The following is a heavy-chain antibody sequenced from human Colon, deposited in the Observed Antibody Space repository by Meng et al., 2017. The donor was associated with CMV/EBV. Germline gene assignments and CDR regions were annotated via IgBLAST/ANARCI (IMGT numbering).Heavy chain of an antibody. CDR2: IYHGGST. D-gene: IGHD3-22*01. J-gene: IGHJ3*02. CDR3: ARVGYFATSGPHDAFDI. CDR1: GGSISSGGHF. Sequence: SETLSLTCSVSGGSISSGGHFWAWIRQPPGKGLEWIGTIYHGGSTYYNLSHKSRVTMSRDTSKNIFSLKLNSVTAADTAVYYCARVGYFATSGPHDAFDIWGQGTLVTVS. V-gene: IGHV4-39*07.